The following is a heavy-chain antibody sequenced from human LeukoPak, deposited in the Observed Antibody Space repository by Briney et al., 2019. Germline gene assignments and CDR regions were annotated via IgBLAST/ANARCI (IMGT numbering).Heavy chain of an antibody. V-gene: IGHV4-4*07. D-gene: IGHD3-10*01. Sequence: SETLSLTCTVFGGSISSYYWSWIRQPAGKGLEWIGRMYTSGSTNYNPSLKSRVTMSVDTSKNQFSLKLSSVTAADTAVYYCARDTGYYFGSGNYLYYFDYWGQGTLVTVSP. CDR2: MYTSGST. J-gene: IGHJ4*02. CDR3: ARDTGYYFGSGNYLYYFDY. CDR1: GGSISSYY.